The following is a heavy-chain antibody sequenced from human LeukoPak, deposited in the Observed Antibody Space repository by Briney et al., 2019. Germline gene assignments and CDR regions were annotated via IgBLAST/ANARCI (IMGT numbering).Heavy chain of an antibody. J-gene: IGHJ4*02. V-gene: IGHV3-23*01. CDR1: GFTFTSYA. CDR2: ISGSCGST. D-gene: IGHD5-24*01. CDR3: AKDPRVGSRVATPCH. Sequence: GGSLRLSCAASGFTFTSYAMSWVRQAPGKGRDWVSAISGSCGSTYYADSVKGRFTISRDNSKSTLFLQMNRLRAEDTAVYYCAKDPRVGSRVATPCHWGQGTLVAVSS.